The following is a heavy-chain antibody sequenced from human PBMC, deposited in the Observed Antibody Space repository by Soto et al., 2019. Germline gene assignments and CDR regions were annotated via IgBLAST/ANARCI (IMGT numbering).Heavy chain of an antibody. J-gene: IGHJ6*02. D-gene: IGHD3-10*01. CDR3: AHCRICFGEGGMDV. CDR2: IYWDDDK. Sequence: QITLKESGPTLVKPTQTLTLTCTFSGFSLSTSGVGVGWIRQPPGKALEWLALIYWDDDKRYRPSLKSRLTFTKDTSKYQVVLTMTNMDPADTATYYCAHCRICFGEGGMDVWGQGTTVTVSS. V-gene: IGHV2-5*02. CDR1: GFSLSTSGVG.